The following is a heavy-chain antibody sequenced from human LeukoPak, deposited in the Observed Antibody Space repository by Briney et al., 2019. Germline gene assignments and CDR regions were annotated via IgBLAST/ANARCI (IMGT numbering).Heavy chain of an antibody. CDR1: GGSISSGSYY. CDR3: ARGFGADYDILTGYYPPYYYGMDV. J-gene: IGHJ6*02. V-gene: IGHV4-61*02. D-gene: IGHD3-9*01. Sequence: SETLSLTCTVSGGSISSGSYYWSWIRQPAGKGLEWIGRIYTSGSTNYNPSLKSRVTISVNTSKNQFSLKLSSVTAADTAVYYCARGFGADYDILTGYYPPYYYGMDVWGQGTTVTVSS. CDR2: IYTSGST.